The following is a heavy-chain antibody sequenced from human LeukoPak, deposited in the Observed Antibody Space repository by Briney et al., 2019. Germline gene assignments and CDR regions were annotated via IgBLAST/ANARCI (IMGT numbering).Heavy chain of an antibody. CDR3: ATDRVYGGSGWYPYFDY. D-gene: IGHD6-19*01. CDR2: FDPEDGET. V-gene: IGHV1-24*01. Sequence: ASVKVSCTVSGYTLTELSMHWVRQAPGKGLEWMGGFDPEDGETIYAQKFQGRVTMTEDTSTDTAYMELSSLRSEDTAVYYCATDRVYGGSGWYPYFDYWGQGTLVTVSS. J-gene: IGHJ4*02. CDR1: GYTLTELS.